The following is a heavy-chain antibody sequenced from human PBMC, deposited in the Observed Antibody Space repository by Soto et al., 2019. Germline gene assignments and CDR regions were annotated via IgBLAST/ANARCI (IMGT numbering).Heavy chain of an antibody. D-gene: IGHD2-21*02. CDR1: GGSISSGGNY. J-gene: IGHJ4*02. CDR2: LYYSGST. Sequence: QVQLQESGPGLVKPSQTLSLTCTVSGGSISSGGNYWSWIRQHPGKGLEWLGYLYYSGSTYYNPSVKSRVTISVDTSKNQCSLKLSSVTAADTAVYYCARGGCGDSYFDYWVQGTLVTVSS. V-gene: IGHV4-31*03. CDR3: ARGGCGDSYFDY.